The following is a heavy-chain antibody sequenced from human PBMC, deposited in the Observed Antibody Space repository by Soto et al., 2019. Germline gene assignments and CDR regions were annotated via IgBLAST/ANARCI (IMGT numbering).Heavy chain of an antibody. Sequence: QVQLQESGPGLVKPSQTLSLTCTVSGGSISSGGYYWSWTLQHPGKGLEWIGFIYYSGSTYYNPSLKSRVTISVDTSKNQFSLKLSSVTAADTAVYYCARGGRRSPGMDVWGQGTTVTVSS. CDR1: GGSISSGGYY. CDR2: IYYSGST. CDR3: ARGGRRSPGMDV. J-gene: IGHJ6*02. V-gene: IGHV4-31*03.